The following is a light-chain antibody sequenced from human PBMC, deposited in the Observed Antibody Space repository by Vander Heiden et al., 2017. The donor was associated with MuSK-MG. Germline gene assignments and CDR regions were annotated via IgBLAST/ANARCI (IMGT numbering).Light chain of an antibody. CDR1: SIDVGGDNY. Sequence: QSALTQPPPASGAPVQSVTISCTGTSIDVGGDNYVSGYQKLPGKDPNIMVYDVSKRPSGVPDRFSGSKSGNTASLTVSGLQAEEEADYYCSSDEGSNNPFVFGTGTKVTVL. J-gene: IGLJ1*01. CDR3: SSDEGSNNPFV. CDR2: DVS. V-gene: IGLV2-8*01.